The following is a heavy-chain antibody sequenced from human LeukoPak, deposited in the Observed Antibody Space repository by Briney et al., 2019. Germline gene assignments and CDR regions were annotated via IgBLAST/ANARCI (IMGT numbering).Heavy chain of an antibody. CDR3: ARRSPNYYFDY. Sequence: GGSLRLSCTASGFTFSSYGMHWVRQAPGKGLEWVAVIWYDGSNKFYADSVKGRFTISRDNSKNTLYVQMNSLRAEDTAVYYCARRSPNYYFDYWGQGTPVTVSS. J-gene: IGHJ4*02. CDR2: IWYDGSNK. V-gene: IGHV3-33*01. CDR1: GFTFSSYG.